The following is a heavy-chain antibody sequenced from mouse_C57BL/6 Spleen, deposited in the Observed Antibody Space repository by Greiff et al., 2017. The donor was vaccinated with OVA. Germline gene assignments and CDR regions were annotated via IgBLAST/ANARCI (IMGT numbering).Heavy chain of an antibody. V-gene: IGHV1-18*01. Sequence: EVMLVESGPELVKPGASVKIPCKASGYTFTDYNMDWVKQSHGKSLEWIGDINPNNGGTIYNQKFKGKATLTVDKSSSTAYMELRSLTSEDTAVYYCARWLLRGAMDYWGQGTSVTVSS. CDR2: INPNNGGT. J-gene: IGHJ4*01. CDR1: GYTFTDYN. D-gene: IGHD2-3*01. CDR3: ARWLLRGAMDY.